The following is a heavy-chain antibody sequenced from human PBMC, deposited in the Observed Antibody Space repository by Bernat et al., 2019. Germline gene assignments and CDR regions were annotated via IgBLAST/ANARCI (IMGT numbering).Heavy chain of an antibody. D-gene: IGHD1-26*01. CDR3: AKDTSGSYFGIDY. CDR2: IRYDGSNK. J-gene: IGHJ4*02. CDR1: GFTFDDYA. V-gene: IGHV3-30*02. Sequence: VQLVESGGGLVQPGRSLRLSCAASGFTFDDYAMHWVRQAPGKGLEWVAFIRYDGSNKYYADSVKGRFTISRDNSKNTLYLQMNSLRAEDTAVYYCAKDTSGSYFGIDYWGQGTLVTVSS.